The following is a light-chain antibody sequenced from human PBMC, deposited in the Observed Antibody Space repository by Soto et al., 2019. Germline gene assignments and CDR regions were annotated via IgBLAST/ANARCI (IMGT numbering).Light chain of an antibody. CDR3: QKYNSAPRT. CDR2: AAS. CDR1: QGISNY. Sequence: DIQMTQSPSTLSASVGDRVTITCRASQGISNYLAWYQQKPEKVPKLLIYAASTLQSGVPSRFSGSGSGTDFTLTISSLQPEDVAAYYCQKYNSAPRTFGQGTKVDIK. V-gene: IGKV1-27*01. J-gene: IGKJ1*01.